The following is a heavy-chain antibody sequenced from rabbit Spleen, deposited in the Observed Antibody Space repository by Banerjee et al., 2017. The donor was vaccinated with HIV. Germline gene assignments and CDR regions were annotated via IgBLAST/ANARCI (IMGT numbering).Heavy chain of an antibody. CDR1: GFSFSAYTF. V-gene: IGHV1S45*01. J-gene: IGHJ6*01. D-gene: IGHD8-1*01. CDR2: IDTGSRDFT. CDR3: ARDTGSSFSTYGMDL. Sequence: QEQLVESGGDLVKPGASLTLTCTASGFSFSAYTFMCWVRQAPGKGLEWIACIDTGSRDFTYYASWARGRFTISKTSSTTVTLQMTSLTVADTATYFCARDTGSSFSTYGMDLWGQGTLVTVS.